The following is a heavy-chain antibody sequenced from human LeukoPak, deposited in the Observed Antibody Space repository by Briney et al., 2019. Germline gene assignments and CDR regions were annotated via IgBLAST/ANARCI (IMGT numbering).Heavy chain of an antibody. J-gene: IGHJ4*02. Sequence: GGSLRLSCAVSGFTFSSYSMNWVRQAPGKGLEWVSYISSSGTTIYYADSVKGRFTISRGNVKNSLYLQMNSLRADDTAVYYCARRLDYWGQGTLVTVSS. V-gene: IGHV3-48*01. CDR1: GFTFSSYS. CDR3: ARRLDY. CDR2: ISSSGTTI.